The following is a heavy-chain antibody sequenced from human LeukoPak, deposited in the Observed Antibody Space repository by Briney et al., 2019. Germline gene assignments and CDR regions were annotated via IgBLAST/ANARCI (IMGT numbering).Heavy chain of an antibody. V-gene: IGHV3-72*01. CDR3: ATSSWYRLAY. D-gene: IGHD6-13*01. Sequence: GGSLTLSCAASGFTFSDSFMSWVRQPPGTGLEWVGSSRNKADSYTAEYAASVKGRFTTSRDESKNSLYLQISSLETEDAAVYYCATSSWYRLAYWGQGSLVTVSS. J-gene: IGHJ4*02. CDR2: SRNKADSYTA. CDR1: GFTFSDSF.